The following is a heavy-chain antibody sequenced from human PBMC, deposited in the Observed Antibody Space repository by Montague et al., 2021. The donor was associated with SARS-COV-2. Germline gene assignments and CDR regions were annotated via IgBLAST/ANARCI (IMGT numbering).Heavy chain of an antibody. D-gene: IGHD6-13*01. CDR2: TYYRPKWYN. Sequence: CAISGDSVCSNSAAWNWIRQSPSRGLEWLGRTYYRPKWYNDYAVSVKSRITINPDTSKNQFSLQLNSVTPEDTAVYYCARDGGLYSSSWYLGYFDYWGQGTLVTVSS. J-gene: IGHJ4*02. CDR1: GDSVCSNSAA. CDR3: ARDGGLYSSSWYLGYFDY. V-gene: IGHV6-1*01.